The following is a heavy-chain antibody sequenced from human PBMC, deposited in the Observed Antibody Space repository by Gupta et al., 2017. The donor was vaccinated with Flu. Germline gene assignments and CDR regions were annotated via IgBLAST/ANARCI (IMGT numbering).Heavy chain of an antibody. CDR2: IYTSGST. CDR3: ARDGSDRPGYYYYGMDV. V-gene: IGHV4-61*02. CDR1: GGSISSGSYY. Sequence: QVQLQESGPGLVKPSQTLSLTCTVSGGSISSGSYYWSWIREPAGKGLEWIGRIYTSGSTNYNPSLKSRVTISVDTSKNQFSLKLSSVTAADTAVYYCARDGSDRPGYYYYGMDVWGQGTTVTVSS. J-gene: IGHJ6*02. D-gene: IGHD6-6*01.